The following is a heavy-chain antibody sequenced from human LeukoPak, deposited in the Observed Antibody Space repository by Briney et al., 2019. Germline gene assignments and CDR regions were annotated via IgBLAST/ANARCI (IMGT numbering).Heavy chain of an antibody. Sequence: RASVKVSCKASGYTFTGDYMHWVRQAPGQGLEWMGWINPNSGGTNYAQKFQGRVTMTRDTSVSTAYMELSRLRSDDTAVYYCAREFRVAGIAVAGPQINDYWGQGTLVTVSS. CDR1: GYTFTGDY. CDR3: AREFRVAGIAVAGPQINDY. V-gene: IGHV1-2*02. D-gene: IGHD6-19*01. J-gene: IGHJ4*02. CDR2: INPNSGGT.